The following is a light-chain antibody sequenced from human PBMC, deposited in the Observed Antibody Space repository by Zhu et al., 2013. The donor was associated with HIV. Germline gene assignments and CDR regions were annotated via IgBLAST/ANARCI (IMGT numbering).Light chain of an antibody. CDR3: CSYAGKYTYV. CDR1: SSDIGGYNY. V-gene: IGLV2-14*03. J-gene: IGLJ1*01. CDR2: DVT. Sequence: QSALTQPASVSGSPGQSITISCTGTSSDIGGYNYVSWYQQHPGKVPKLMIYDVTNRPSGVSNRFSGSKSGNTASLTISRLQAEDEADYYCCSYAGKYTYVFGTGTKFTVL.